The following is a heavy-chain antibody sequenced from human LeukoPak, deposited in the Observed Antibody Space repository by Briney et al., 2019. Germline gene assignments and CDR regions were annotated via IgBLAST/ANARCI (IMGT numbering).Heavy chain of an antibody. J-gene: IGHJ4*02. CDR2: IKSKTDGETT. D-gene: IGHD3-16*02. CDR3: TTDYYDYVWGSYRPDY. V-gene: IGHV3-15*01. Sequence: GGSLRLSCVASGFTFSSYAMTWVRQAPGQGLEWVARIKSKTDGETTDYAAPVKGRFTISRDDSKNTLYLQMNSLKTEDTAVYYCTTDYYDYVWGSYRPDYWGQGTPVTVSS. CDR1: GFTFSSYA.